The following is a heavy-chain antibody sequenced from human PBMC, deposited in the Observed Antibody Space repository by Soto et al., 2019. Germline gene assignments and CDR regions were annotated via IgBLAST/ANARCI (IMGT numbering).Heavy chain of an antibody. J-gene: IGHJ4*02. CDR1: GFMFSAYW. CDR3: ARDFYGGYTYGPGDY. D-gene: IGHD5-18*01. Sequence: GGSLRVSCAASGFMFSAYWMSWVRQAPGKGLEWVANIHGDGGKIYYVDSVKGRFTISRGNAKRSLYLQMNSLRAEDTAVYYCARDFYGGYTYGPGDYWGQGALVTVSS. V-gene: IGHV3-7*01. CDR2: IHGDGGKI.